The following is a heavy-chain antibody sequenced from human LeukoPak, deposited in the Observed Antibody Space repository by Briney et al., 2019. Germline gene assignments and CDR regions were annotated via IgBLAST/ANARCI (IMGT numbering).Heavy chain of an antibody. CDR3: ARYDFGGNSFLSFDP. Sequence: PGGSLRLSCAASGFTFSSYWMPWVRQAPGKGLVWVSRINSDGGSTSYADSVKGRFTISRDNAKNTLYLQMNSLRAEDTAVYYCARYDFGGNSFLSFDPWGQGTLVTVSS. CDR2: INSDGGST. CDR1: GFTFSSYW. V-gene: IGHV3-74*01. J-gene: IGHJ5*02. D-gene: IGHD4-23*01.